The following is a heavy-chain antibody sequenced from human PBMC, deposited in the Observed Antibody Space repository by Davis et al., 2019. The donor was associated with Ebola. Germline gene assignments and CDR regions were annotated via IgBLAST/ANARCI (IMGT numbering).Heavy chain of an antibody. CDR3: ARLGFLGGQFDF. CDR2: IYYLGST. J-gene: IGHJ4*02. V-gene: IGHV4-59*08. Sequence: MPSETLSLTCTVSGVSISDHYWSWIRQSPGRGLEWIGYIYYLGSTIYNPSLQSRVTISVDTSKNQFSLMLTSVTAADTAVYYCARLGFLGGQFDFWGQGTLVTVSA. D-gene: IGHD3-16*01. CDR1: GVSISDHY.